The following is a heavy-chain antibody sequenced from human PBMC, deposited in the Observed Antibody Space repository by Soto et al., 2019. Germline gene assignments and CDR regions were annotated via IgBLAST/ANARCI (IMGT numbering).Heavy chain of an antibody. CDR1: GFIFSTYA. J-gene: IGHJ3*02. Sequence: EVQLLESGGGLVQPGGSLRLSCAASGFIFSTYAMNWVRQAPGKGLELVAGIDQSGGTAYYAESVRGRFAISRDNSINTLYPQMSRLRAEDTALYYCAHPRGYGVFDAVDIWGQGTMVTVSS. CDR3: AHPRGYGVFDAVDI. CDR2: IDQSGGTA. V-gene: IGHV3-23*01. D-gene: IGHD4-17*01.